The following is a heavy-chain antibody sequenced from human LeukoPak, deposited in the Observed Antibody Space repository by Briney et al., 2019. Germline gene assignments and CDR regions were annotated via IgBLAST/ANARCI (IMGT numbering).Heavy chain of an antibody. CDR2: ISHSGTT. V-gene: IGHV4-34*01. Sequence: SETLSLTCAVSGGSFSDYQWNWIRQSPGKGLEWLGEISHSGTTTYNPSLKSRVTISVDTSKDQFSLRLRSVTAADTAVYYCARGLVWRFLLDSRRDSFDIWGQGTAITVSS. CDR3: ARGLVWRFLLDSRRDSFDI. CDR1: GGSFSDYQ. D-gene: IGHD3-16*01. J-gene: IGHJ3*02.